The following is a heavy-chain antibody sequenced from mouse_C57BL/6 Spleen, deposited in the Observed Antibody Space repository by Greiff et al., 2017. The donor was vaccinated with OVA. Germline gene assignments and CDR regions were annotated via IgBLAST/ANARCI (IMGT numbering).Heavy chain of an antibody. Sequence: DVMLVESGGGLVQPGGSMKLSCVASGFTFSNYWMNWVRQSPEKGLEWVAQIRLKSDNYATHYAESVKGRFTISRDDSKSSVYLQMNNLRAEDTGIYYCTGMRGSDWYFDVWGTGTTVTVSS. CDR3: TGMRGSDWYFDV. CDR1: GFTFSNYW. CDR2: IRLKSDNYAT. J-gene: IGHJ1*03. V-gene: IGHV6-3*01.